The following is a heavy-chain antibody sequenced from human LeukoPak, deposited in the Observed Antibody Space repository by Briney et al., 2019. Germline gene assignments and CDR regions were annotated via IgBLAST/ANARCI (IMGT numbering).Heavy chain of an antibody. CDR3: ARGDPHADL. V-gene: IGHV3-48*03. Sequence: GGSLRLSCAASGFTFSSYEMNWVRQAPGKGLEWIADITISGHTKNYADSVKGRFTISRDSARTSLYLQMNSLRVEDTGVYFCARGDPHADLWGQGTLVTVSS. J-gene: IGHJ5*02. CDR1: GFTFSSYE. CDR2: ITISGHTK.